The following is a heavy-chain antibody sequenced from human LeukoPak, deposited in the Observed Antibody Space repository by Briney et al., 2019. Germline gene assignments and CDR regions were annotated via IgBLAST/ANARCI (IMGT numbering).Heavy chain of an antibody. V-gene: IGHV4-59*08. CDR3: ARHEGGRDGYYSANWFDP. D-gene: IGHD3-22*01. J-gene: IGHJ5*02. CDR1: GGSLSSYY. Sequence: SETLSLTCTVSGGSLSSYYWSWIRQPPGKGLEWIGYIYYSGSTNYNPSLKSRVTISVDTSKNQFSLKLSSVTAADTAVYYCARHEGGRDGYYSANWFDPWGQGTLVTVSS. CDR2: IYYSGST.